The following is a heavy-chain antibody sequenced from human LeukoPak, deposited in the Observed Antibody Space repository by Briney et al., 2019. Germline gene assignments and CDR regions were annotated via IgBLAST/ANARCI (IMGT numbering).Heavy chain of an antibody. Sequence: GGSLRLSCAASGFTFSSYAMSWVRQAPGKGLEWVSAISGSGGSTYYADSVKGRFTISRDNSKNTLYLQMNSLRAEDPAVYYCASTRGYSGYGVFDYWGQGTLVTVSS. CDR1: GFTFSSYA. CDR2: ISGSGGST. V-gene: IGHV3-23*01. D-gene: IGHD5-12*01. CDR3: ASTRGYSGYGVFDY. J-gene: IGHJ4*02.